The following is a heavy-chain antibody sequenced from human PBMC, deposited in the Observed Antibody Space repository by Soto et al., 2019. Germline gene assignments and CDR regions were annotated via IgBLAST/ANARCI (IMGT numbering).Heavy chain of an antibody. CDR1: GVSVNNGRYY. V-gene: IGHV4-39*01. D-gene: IGHD5-18*01. J-gene: IGHJ4*02. CDR2: VYYNENT. CDR3: ANLFDAMVHS. Sequence: QVQLQESGPGLVKPSETLSLTCTVSGVSVNNGRYYWGWIRQPPGKGPEWIGSVYYNENTHYNPSLQSRATVSVDTSKNPFSLSLSSVTAADTAVYYCANLFDAMVHSWGQGTLVTVSS.